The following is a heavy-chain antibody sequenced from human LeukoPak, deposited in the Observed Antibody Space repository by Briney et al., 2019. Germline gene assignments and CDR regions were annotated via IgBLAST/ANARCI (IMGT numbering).Heavy chain of an antibody. CDR2: INHSGST. V-gene: IGHV4-34*01. J-gene: IGHJ5*02. Sequence: SETLSLTXAVYGGSFSGYYWSWIRQPPGKGLEWIGEINHSGSTNYNPSLKSRVTISVDTSKNQCSLKLSSVTAADTAVYYCARGKGVKGSSPGPNRRNWFDPWGQGTLVTVSS. CDR3: ARGKGVKGSSPGPNRRNWFDP. CDR1: GGSFSGYY. D-gene: IGHD6-13*01.